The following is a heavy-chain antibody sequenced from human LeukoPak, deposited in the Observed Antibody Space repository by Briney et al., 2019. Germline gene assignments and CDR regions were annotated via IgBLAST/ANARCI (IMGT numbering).Heavy chain of an antibody. J-gene: IGHJ3*02. D-gene: IGHD2-2*01. V-gene: IGHV1-69*04. CDR2: IIPILGVA. CDR3: ARPYAARDAFDI. CDR1: GGTFSSYA. Sequence: SVKVSCKASGGTFSSYAISWVRQAPGQGLEWMGRIIPILGVANYAQKFQGRVTITADKSTSTAYMELSSLRSEDTAVYYCARPYAARDAFDIWGQGTMVTVSS.